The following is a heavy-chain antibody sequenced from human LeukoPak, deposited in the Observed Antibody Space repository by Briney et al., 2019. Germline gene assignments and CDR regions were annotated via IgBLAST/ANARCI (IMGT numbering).Heavy chain of an antibody. CDR1: GGSISSGSYY. Sequence: SETLSLTYAVSGGSISSGSYYWAWIRQPPGKGLEWIGTIYYSGSTYYSPSLKSRVTISVDTSKNQFSLKVSSVTAADTAVYYCARTFDENSSTWYVHRYFDYWGQGTLVTVSS. CDR3: ARTFDENSSTWYVHRYFDY. V-gene: IGHV4-39*01. D-gene: IGHD6-13*01. J-gene: IGHJ4*02. CDR2: IYYSGST.